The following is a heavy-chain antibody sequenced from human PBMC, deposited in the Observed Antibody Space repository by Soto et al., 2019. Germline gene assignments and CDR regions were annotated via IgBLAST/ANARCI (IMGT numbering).Heavy chain of an antibody. V-gene: IGHV4-31*03. Sequence: TLSLTCTVSGDSLTSGAYYWTWIRQHPGKGLEWIGYIYYTGSTYYNPSLKSRVTMSVDMSKNQFSLRLRSVTDADTAVYYCARDSGADSSGRHYKYFDYWGLGTLVTVSS. J-gene: IGHJ4*02. D-gene: IGHD3-22*01. CDR3: ARDSGADSSGRHYKYFDY. CDR1: GDSLTSGAYY. CDR2: IYYTGST.